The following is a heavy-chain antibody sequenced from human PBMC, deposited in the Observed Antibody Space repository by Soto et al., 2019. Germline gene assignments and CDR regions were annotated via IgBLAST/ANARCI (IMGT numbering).Heavy chain of an antibody. V-gene: IGHV1-8*01. J-gene: IGHJ3*02. D-gene: IGHD3-22*01. Sequence: GASVKVSCKASGYTFTSYDINWVQQATGQGLEWMGWMNPNSGNTGYAQKFQGRVTMTRNTSISTAYMELSSLRSEDTAVYYCARVCKAYYYDSSGYPDAFDIWGQGTMVTVSS. CDR1: GYTFTSYD. CDR3: ARVCKAYYYDSSGYPDAFDI. CDR2: MNPNSGNT.